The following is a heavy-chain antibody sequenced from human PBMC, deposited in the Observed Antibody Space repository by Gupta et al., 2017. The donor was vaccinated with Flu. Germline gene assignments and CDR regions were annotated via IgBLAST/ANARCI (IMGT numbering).Heavy chain of an antibody. Sequence: QVQLQESGPGLVTSSETLSLTCTVSGVSTTTYYWNWLRQPPGKGLEWLGYISTSRNPRYHPSLKSRATISLDTSKNQFSLRLTSVTAADTAVYYCARAYNWNDSFEDWGQGALVTVSS. V-gene: IGHV4-4*08. CDR1: GVSTTTYY. CDR3: ARAYNWNDSFED. CDR2: ISTSRNP. D-gene: IGHD1-20*01. J-gene: IGHJ4*02.